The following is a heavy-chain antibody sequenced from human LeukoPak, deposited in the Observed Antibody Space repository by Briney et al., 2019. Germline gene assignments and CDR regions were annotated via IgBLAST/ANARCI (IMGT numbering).Heavy chain of an antibody. CDR2: IKPDGSQK. CDR3: LRDGV. J-gene: IGHJ4*02. V-gene: IGHV3-7*01. Sequence: PGGSLRLSCAASGFTFSTFWMSWARQAPGKGLEWVANIKPDGSQKGYVDSVKGRFSISRDNAKNSLYLQMDSLRVEDTAVYYCLRDGVWGQGTLVTVSS. CDR1: GFTFSTFW.